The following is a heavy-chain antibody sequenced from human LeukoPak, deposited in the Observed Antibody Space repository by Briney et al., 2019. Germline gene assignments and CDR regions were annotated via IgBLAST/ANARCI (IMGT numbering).Heavy chain of an antibody. D-gene: IGHD2-21*01. CDR1: GFTFSSYA. CDR2: ISGSGGST. Sequence: PGGSLRLSCAASGFTFSSYAMSWVRQAPGKGLEWVSAISGSGGSTYYADSVKGRFTISRDNSKSTLYLHMNNLRAEDTAVYYCAKDHEWGPIPDIWGQGTMVTVSS. J-gene: IGHJ3*02. V-gene: IGHV3-23*01. CDR3: AKDHEWGPIPDI.